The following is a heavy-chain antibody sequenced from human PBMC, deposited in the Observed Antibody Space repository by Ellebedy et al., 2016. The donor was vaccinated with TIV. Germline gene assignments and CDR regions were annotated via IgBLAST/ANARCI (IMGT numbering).Heavy chain of an antibody. Sequence: ESLKISXTVSGGSISSYYWSWIRQPPGKGLEWIGYIYYSGSTNYNPSLKSRVTISVDTSKNQFSLKLSSVTAADTAVYYCARDSGYFDLWGRGTLVTVSS. V-gene: IGHV4-59*01. CDR3: ARDSGYFDL. J-gene: IGHJ2*01. CDR2: IYYSGST. CDR1: GGSISSYY.